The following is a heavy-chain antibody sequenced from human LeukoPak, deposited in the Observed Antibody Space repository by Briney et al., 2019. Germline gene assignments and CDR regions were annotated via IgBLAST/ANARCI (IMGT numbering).Heavy chain of an antibody. Sequence: PSETLSLTCTVSGGSISSYYWSWIRQPPGKGPEWIGYIYYSGSTNYNPSLKSRVTISEDTSKNQFSLKLSSVTAADTAVYYCARRAASQDHWGQGTLVTVSS. V-gene: IGHV4-59*08. CDR3: ARRAASQDH. J-gene: IGHJ4*02. D-gene: IGHD6-25*01. CDR1: GGSISSYY. CDR2: IYYSGST.